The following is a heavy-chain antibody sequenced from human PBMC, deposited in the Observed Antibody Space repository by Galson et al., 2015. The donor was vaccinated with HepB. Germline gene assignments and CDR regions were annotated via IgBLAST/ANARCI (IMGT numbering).Heavy chain of an antibody. CDR3: AKDTRTDFLLSY. D-gene: IGHD2/OR15-2a*01. CDR2: ISSSGSTI. V-gene: IGHV3-11*04. CDR1: GFTFSDYY. Sequence: SLRLSCAASGFTFSDYYMSWIRQAPGKGLEWVSYISSSGSTIYYADSVKGRFTISRDNSKNTLYLQMNSLRAEDTAVYYCAKDTRTDFLLSYWGQGTLVTVSS. J-gene: IGHJ4*02.